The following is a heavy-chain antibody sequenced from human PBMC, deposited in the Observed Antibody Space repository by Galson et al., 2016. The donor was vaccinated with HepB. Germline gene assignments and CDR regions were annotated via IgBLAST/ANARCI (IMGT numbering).Heavy chain of an antibody. CDR2: ISYDASHT. Sequence: SLRLSCAASGFSFSTYGMHWVRQAPGKGLEWVAVISYDASHTYYADSVKGRFTISRDNSKNTLLLQMNSLPQGPIGLPPGPLLQEHLWG. J-gene: IGHJ6*01. CDR3: PLLQEHL. V-gene: IGHV3-30*03. CDR1: GFSFSTYG.